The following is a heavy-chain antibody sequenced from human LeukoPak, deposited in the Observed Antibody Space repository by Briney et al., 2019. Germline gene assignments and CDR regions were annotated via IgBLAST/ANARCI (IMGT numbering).Heavy chain of an antibody. Sequence: GESLKISCEVSGYNFTTYWIAWVRQMPGKGLEWMGTIYPGDSDTKYRPPFQGQVTISADKSTNTTYVQWTSLKASDTAMYYCARQGRAANALDYWGQGTLVTVSS. D-gene: IGHD2-15*01. CDR2: IYPGDSDT. V-gene: IGHV5-51*01. J-gene: IGHJ4*02. CDR1: GYNFTTYW. CDR3: ARQGRAANALDY.